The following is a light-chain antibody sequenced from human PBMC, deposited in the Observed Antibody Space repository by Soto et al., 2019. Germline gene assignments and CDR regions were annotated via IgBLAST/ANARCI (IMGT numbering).Light chain of an antibody. Sequence: QSVLTQPPSVSAAPGQKVSISCSGSSSNVGKNFVSWYQHVPGKAPKLLIYDNQKRPSGIPDRFSASKSGTLATLDITGLQTGDEADYYCGTWDSSLTIAVIFGGGTKVTVL. J-gene: IGLJ2*01. V-gene: IGLV1-51*01. CDR3: GTWDSSLTIAVI. CDR1: SSNVGKNF. CDR2: DNQ.